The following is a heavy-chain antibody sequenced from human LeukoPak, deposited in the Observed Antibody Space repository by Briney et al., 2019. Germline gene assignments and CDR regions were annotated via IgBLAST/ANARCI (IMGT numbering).Heavy chain of an antibody. J-gene: IGHJ6*03. CDR1: GFTFDDYA. CDR2: ISWKSGSI. V-gene: IGHV3-9*01. CDR3: ARELKYYYYMDV. Sequence: PGGSLRLSCAASGFTFDDYAMHWVRQAPGKGLEWVSGISWKSGSIGYADSVKGRFTISRDNAKNALYLQMNSLRAEDTALYYCARELKYYYYMDVWGQGTTVTVSS.